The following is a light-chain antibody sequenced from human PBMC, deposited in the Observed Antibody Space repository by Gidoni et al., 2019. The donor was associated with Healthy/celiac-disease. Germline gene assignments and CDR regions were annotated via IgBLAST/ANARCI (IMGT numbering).Light chain of an antibody. CDR2: QAS. Sequence: SYEQTQPPSVSVSPGQTASITCSGDKLGDKYACWYQQKPGQSPVLVIYQASKRPSGIPARFSGSNSGNTATLTISGTQAMDEADYYFQAWDSSTFRYVFGTGTKVTVL. CDR1: KLGDKY. CDR3: QAWDSSTFRYV. V-gene: IGLV3-1*01. J-gene: IGLJ1*01.